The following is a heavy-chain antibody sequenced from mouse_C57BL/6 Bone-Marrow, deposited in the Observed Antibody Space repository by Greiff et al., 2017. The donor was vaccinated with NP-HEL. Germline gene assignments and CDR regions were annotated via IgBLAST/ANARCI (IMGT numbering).Heavy chain of an antibody. CDR2: IYPGSGST. CDR3: ARLTTVPYYFDY. D-gene: IGHD1-1*01. Sequence: QVQLQQPGAELVKPGASVKMSCKASGYTFTSYWITWVKQRPGQGLEWIGDIYPGSGSTNYNEKFKSKATLTVDTSSSTAYMQRSSLTSEDSAVYYCARLTTVPYYFDYWGQGTTLTVSS. J-gene: IGHJ2*01. V-gene: IGHV1-55*01. CDR1: GYTFTSYW.